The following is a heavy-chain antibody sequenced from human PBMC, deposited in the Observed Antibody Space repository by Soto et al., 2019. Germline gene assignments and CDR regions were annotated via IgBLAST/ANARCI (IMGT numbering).Heavy chain of an antibody. D-gene: IGHD2-15*01. CDR3: ARRSFGGMDV. CDR2: ISPGDSDT. V-gene: IGHV5-51*01. J-gene: IGHJ6*02. Sequence: PGASRKISSKGSGYRFTHSCLWWVRQMPGKGLEWMGIISPGDSDTRYSPSFQGQVTISADKSISTAYLQWSSLKSSDTAVDYCARRSFGGMDVWGQGTTVTVSS. CDR1: GYRFTHSC.